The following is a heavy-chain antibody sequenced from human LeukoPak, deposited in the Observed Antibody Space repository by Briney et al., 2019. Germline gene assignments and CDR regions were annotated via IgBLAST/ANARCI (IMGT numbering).Heavy chain of an antibody. CDR1: GGSISSYH. D-gene: IGHD3-3*01. CDR2: IYYTRST. CDR3: TRSLGVVIHGGMDV. J-gene: IGHJ6*02. Sequence: SETLSLTCTVSGGSISSYHWSWIRQPPGKGLEWIGHIYYTRSTNYNPSLKSRVTISLDTSKNQFSLKLSSVTAADTAVYYCTRSLGVVIHGGMDVWGQGTTVTVSS. V-gene: IGHV4-59*01.